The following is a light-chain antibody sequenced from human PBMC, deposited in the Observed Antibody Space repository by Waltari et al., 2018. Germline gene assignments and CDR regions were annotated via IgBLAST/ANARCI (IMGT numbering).Light chain of an antibody. J-gene: IGKJ4*01. CDR1: QSVLYSSNNKNY. Sequence: DIVMTQSPDSLAVSLGERATINCKSSQSVLYSSNNKNYLAWYQQKPGQPPMLLIYWASTRESGVPDRFSGSGSGTDFTLTISSLQAEDVAVYYCQQYYSTPLTFGGGTKVESK. CDR2: WAS. CDR3: QQYYSTPLT. V-gene: IGKV4-1*01.